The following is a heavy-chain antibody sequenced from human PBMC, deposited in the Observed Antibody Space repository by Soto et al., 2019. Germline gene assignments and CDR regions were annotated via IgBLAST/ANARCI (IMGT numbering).Heavy chain of an antibody. J-gene: IGHJ4*02. D-gene: IGHD2-8*01. Sequence: WGSLRLSCAASGFTFISYAIILVRHAPVKWLEWVSAISGSGGSTYYADSVKGRFTISRDSSKNTLYLQMNSLRAEDTAVYYCAKGPSCTNGVCYKGAKPLDYWGQGTLVTVSS. V-gene: IGHV3-23*01. CDR1: GFTFISYA. CDR2: ISGSGGST. CDR3: AKGPSCTNGVCYKGAKPLDY.